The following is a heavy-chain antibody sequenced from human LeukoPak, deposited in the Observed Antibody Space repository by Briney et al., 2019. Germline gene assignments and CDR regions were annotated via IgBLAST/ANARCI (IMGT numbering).Heavy chain of an antibody. Sequence: HPGRSLRLSCAASGFTFSSYGMHWVRQAPGKGLEWVAVIWYDGSNKYYADSVKGRFTISRDNSKNTLYLQMNSLRAEDTAVYYCAGGEYDFWSGYYLGGLYWGQGTLVTVSS. V-gene: IGHV3-33*01. CDR1: GFTFSSYG. CDR3: AGGEYDFWSGYYLGGLY. CDR2: IWYDGSNK. D-gene: IGHD3-3*01. J-gene: IGHJ4*02.